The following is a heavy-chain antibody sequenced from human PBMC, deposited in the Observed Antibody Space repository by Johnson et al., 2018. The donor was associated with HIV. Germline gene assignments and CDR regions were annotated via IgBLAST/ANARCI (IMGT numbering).Heavy chain of an antibody. J-gene: IGHJ3*02. D-gene: IGHD2-15*01. CDR1: GFTFSSYA. Sequence: QMLLVESGGGVVQPGRSLRLSCAASGFTFSSYAMHWVRQAPGKGLEWVAVISYAGSNKYYADSVKGRFTISRDNSKNTLYLQMNSLRAEDTAVYYCAREGRGAPHDAFDIWGQGTVVTVSP. CDR2: ISYAGSNK. V-gene: IGHV3-30*04. CDR3: AREGRGAPHDAFDI.